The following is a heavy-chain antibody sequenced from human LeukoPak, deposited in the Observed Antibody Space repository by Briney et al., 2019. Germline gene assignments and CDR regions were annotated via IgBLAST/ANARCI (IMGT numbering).Heavy chain of an antibody. Sequence: GGSLRLSCGASGFTFSSYGMHWVRQAPGKGLEWVAFIRYDGSNKYYADSVKGRFTISRDNSKNTLYLQMNSLRAEDTAVYYCAKASDYYGSGRGNHYYYYGMDVWGQGTTVTVSS. CDR3: AKASDYYGSGRGNHYYYYGMDV. V-gene: IGHV3-30*02. D-gene: IGHD3-10*01. J-gene: IGHJ6*02. CDR1: GFTFSSYG. CDR2: IRYDGSNK.